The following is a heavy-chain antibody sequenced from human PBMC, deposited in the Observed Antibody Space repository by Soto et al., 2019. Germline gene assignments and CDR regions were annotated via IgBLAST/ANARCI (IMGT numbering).Heavy chain of an antibody. J-gene: IGHJ3*02. V-gene: IGHV1-18*01. D-gene: IGHD2-2*01. CDR2: ISAYNGNT. Sequence: ASVKVSCKASAYTFTSYVISWVRQAPGQGLEWMGWISAYNGNTNYAQKLQGRVTMTTDTSTSTAYMELRSLRSDDTAVYYCARDYTKMPPHAFDIWGQGTMVTV. CDR3: ARDYTKMPPHAFDI. CDR1: AYTFTSYV.